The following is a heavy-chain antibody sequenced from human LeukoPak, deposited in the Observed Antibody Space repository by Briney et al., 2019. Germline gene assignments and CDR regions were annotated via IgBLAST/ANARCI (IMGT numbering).Heavy chain of an antibody. CDR1: GFSFNIYG. CDR2: IWYDGNRK. CDR3: ARGIGTSGHYFFDY. D-gene: IGHD2-8*01. Sequence: GGSLRISCAASGFSFNIYGMHCVRQTPGRGLEWLAVIWYDGNRKYYADSVKGRFTISRDTSTNTLYLHMNSLRAEDTALYYCARGIGTSGHYFFDYWSQGTLVTVSS. V-gene: IGHV3-33*01. J-gene: IGHJ4*02.